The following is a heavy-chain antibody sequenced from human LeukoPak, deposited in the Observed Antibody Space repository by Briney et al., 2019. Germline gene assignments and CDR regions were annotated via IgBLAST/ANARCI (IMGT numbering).Heavy chain of an antibody. J-gene: IGHJ4*02. CDR1: GDSVSSNGAS. Sequence: SQTLSLTCDISGDSVSSNGASWTWIRQSPSRDLEWLGRTYYRSKWYNDYAVSVKSRISINPGTSKNQFSLQLNSVTPEDTAVYYCARETDFGVVTNWGQGTLVTVSS. V-gene: IGHV6-1*01. D-gene: IGHD3-3*01. CDR2: TYYRSKWYN. CDR3: ARETDFGVVTN.